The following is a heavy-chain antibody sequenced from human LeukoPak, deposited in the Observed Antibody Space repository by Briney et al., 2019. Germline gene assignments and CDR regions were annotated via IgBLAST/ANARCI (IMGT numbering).Heavy chain of an antibody. CDR1: GFTFSTLT. CDR3: VGDRIPGPPDYFDY. Sequence: GGSLRLSCAASGFTFSTLTMYWVRQAPGKGLEWVAVISHEGSIQYYADSVRGRFTISRDNSKKTVSLQMNSLRGEDTAVYFCVGDRIPGPPDYFDYWGQGTLATVSS. CDR2: ISHEGSIQ. J-gene: IGHJ4*02. D-gene: IGHD1-14*01. V-gene: IGHV3-30-3*01.